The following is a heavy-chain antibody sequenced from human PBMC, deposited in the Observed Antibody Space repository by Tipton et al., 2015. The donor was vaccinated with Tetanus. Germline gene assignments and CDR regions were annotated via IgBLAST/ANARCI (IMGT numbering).Heavy chain of an antibody. J-gene: IGHJ4*02. Sequence: QLVQSGAEVKKPGASVKVSCKASGYIFTGYFIHWVRQAPGKGLEWMGWINPNTDETNFAQKFQGRVTMTRDKSISTAFMELRGLRSDDTAVYFCTRGSSRQLPFDKWGQGSLIRVS. CDR3: TRGSSRQLPFDK. V-gene: IGHV1-2*02. CDR2: INPNTDET. CDR1: GYIFTGYF. D-gene: IGHD2-2*01.